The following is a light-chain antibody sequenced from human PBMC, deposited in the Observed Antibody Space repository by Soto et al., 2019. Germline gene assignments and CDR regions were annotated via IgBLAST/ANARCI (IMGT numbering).Light chain of an antibody. V-gene: IGKV3-20*01. CDR3: XXYGSSPSIT. Sequence: EIVLTQSPGTLSLSPGERATLSCRASQSVSSSYLAWYQQKPGQAPRLLIYGASSSATGIPDRFSGSGSGTDFTLTISRLEPEDFAVYYCXXYGSSPSITFGQGTRLEIK. CDR1: QSVSSSY. CDR2: GAS. J-gene: IGKJ5*01.